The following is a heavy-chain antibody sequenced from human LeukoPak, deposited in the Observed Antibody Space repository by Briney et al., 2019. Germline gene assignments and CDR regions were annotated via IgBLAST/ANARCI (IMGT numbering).Heavy chain of an antibody. CDR1: GFAFSNAW. D-gene: IGHD1-26*01. J-gene: IGHJ5*02. CDR3: TTVMWEDNWFDP. CDR2: IKSKTDGGTT. Sequence: GGSLRPSCAASGFAFSNAWMSWVRQAPGKGLEWVGRIKSKTDGGTTDYAAPVKGRFTISRDDSKNTLYLQMNSLKTEDTAVYYCTTVMWEDNWFDPWGQGTLVTVSS. V-gene: IGHV3-15*01.